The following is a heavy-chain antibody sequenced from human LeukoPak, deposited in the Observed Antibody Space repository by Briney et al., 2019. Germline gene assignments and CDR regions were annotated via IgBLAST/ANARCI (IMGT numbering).Heavy chain of an antibody. Sequence: PGGSLRLSCAASGFSFSDNYMSWIRQAPGKGLEWVSYISSSSSYTNYADSVKGRFTISRDNAKNSLYLQMNSLRAEDTAVYYCAKGGVSSGWYFEVFDYWGQGTLVTVSS. CDR3: AKGGVSSGWYFEVFDY. J-gene: IGHJ4*02. D-gene: IGHD6-19*01. V-gene: IGHV3-11*05. CDR1: GFSFSDNY. CDR2: ISSSSSYT.